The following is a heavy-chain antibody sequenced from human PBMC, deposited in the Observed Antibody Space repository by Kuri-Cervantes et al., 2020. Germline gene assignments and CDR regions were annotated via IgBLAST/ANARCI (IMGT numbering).Heavy chain of an antibody. V-gene: IGHV4-39*07. D-gene: IGHD1-26*01. CDR2: IYYSGST. CDR3: ARGGGPIVGDMTIYYYYGMDV. J-gene: IGHJ6*02. Sequence: SETLSLTCTVSGGSISSSSYYWGWIRQPPGKGLEWIGSIYYSGSTYYNPSLKSRVTISVDMSKNQFSLKLSSVTAADTAVYYCARGGGPIVGDMTIYYYYGMDVWGQGTTVTVSS. CDR1: GGSISSSSYY.